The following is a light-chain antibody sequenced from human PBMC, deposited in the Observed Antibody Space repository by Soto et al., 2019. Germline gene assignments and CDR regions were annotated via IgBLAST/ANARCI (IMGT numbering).Light chain of an antibody. CDR1: QSIGTY. J-gene: IGKJ3*01. V-gene: IGKV3-11*01. CDR3: QQRSNWLFT. Sequence: EIVLTQSPATLSLSPGERATLSCRASQSIGTYLAWYQHKPGQAPRLLIYDAFTRATGIPARFSGSGSGTDFTLTISRLEPEDFAVYYCQQRSNWLFTFGPGTRVDIK. CDR2: DAF.